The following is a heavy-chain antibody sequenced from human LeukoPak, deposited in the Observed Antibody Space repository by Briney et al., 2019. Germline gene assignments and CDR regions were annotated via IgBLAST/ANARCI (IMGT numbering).Heavy chain of an antibody. Sequence: PGGSLRLSCAASGFTFSNYGLHWVRQAPGKGLEWVAYIRYDGINKYYADSVKGRFTISRDNSQNTLYLQMNSLRTEDTAVYYCAKEPRQLGVFDYWGQGTLVTVSS. CDR3: AKEPRQLGVFDY. D-gene: IGHD6-6*01. CDR1: GFTFSNYG. J-gene: IGHJ4*02. V-gene: IGHV3-30*02. CDR2: IRYDGINK.